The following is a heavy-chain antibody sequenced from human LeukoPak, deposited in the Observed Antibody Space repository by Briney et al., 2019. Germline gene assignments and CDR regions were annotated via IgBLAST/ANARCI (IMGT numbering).Heavy chain of an antibody. V-gene: IGHV1-2*02. D-gene: IGHD3-10*01. Sequence: ASVKVSCKASGYTFTGYYTHWVRQAPGQGLEWMGWINPNSGGTNYAQKFQGRVTMTRDTSISTAFMELSRLRSDDTAVYYCARLLWFGELLVPFDYWGQGTLVTVSS. J-gene: IGHJ4*02. CDR2: INPNSGGT. CDR3: ARLLWFGELLVPFDY. CDR1: GYTFTGYY.